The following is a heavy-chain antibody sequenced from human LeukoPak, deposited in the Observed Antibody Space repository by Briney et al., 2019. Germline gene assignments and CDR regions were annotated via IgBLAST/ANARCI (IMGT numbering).Heavy chain of an antibody. D-gene: IGHD5-18*01. CDR1: GFTFSSYE. CDR2: ISSRGNPI. J-gene: IGHJ4*02. Sequence: PGGSLRLSCAASGFTFSSYEMNWVGQAPGKGLEWVSYISSRGNPIYYADSVKGRFTISRDNAKTSLYLQMNSLRAGDTAVYYCARHLSGVTGYTYGRGIDYWGQGTLVTVSS. V-gene: IGHV3-48*03. CDR3: ARHLSGVTGYTYGRGIDY.